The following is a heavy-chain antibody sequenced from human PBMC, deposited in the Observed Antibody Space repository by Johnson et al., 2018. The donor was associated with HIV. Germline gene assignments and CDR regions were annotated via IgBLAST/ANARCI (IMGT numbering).Heavy chain of an antibody. J-gene: IGHJ3*02. D-gene: IGHD2-21*01. CDR2: ISSDGSKK. CDR3: ARGGGCGGDCYSGYDAFDI. CDR1: GFTFSSYP. Sequence: QVQLVESGGGVVQPGRSLRLSCAVSGFTFSSYPMHWVRQAPGKGLEWVAVISSDGSKKYYVDSVKGRFTISRNNSKNTLYLQMNSLSAEDTAVYYCARGGGCGGDCYSGYDAFDIWGQGTMVTVSS. V-gene: IGHV3-30*04.